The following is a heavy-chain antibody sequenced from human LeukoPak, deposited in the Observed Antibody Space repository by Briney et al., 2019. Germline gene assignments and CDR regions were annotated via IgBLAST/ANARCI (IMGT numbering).Heavy chain of an antibody. CDR2: INHSGST. CDR1: GGSFSGYY. D-gene: IGHD2-2*01. Sequence: SETLSLTCAVYGGSFSGYYWSWIRQPPGKGLEWIGEINHSGSTNYNPSLKSRVTISVDTSKNQFSLHLRSVTGADTAVYFCARRTRNLRLYCTSTTCYDGNWFDSWGQGALVTVSS. V-gene: IGHV4-34*01. J-gene: IGHJ5*01. CDR3: ARRTRNLRLYCTSTTCYDGNWFDS.